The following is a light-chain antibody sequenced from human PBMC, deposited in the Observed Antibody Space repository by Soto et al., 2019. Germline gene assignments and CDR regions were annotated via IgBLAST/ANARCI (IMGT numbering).Light chain of an antibody. CDR3: QLYHNWPLGLT. V-gene: IGKV3-15*01. Sequence: EVVMTQSPATLSVSPGERATLSCRASQNIDSNLAWYQQKPGQTPRLLIHGASTRAPDIPARFRGGGSGTDFTLTITSLKSEDFAVYYCQLYHNWPLGLTFGGGTRVEIK. CDR1: QNIDSN. J-gene: IGKJ4*01. CDR2: GAS.